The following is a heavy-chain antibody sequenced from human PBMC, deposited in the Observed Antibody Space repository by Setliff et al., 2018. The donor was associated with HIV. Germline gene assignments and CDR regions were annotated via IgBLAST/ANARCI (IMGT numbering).Heavy chain of an antibody. CDR1: GYTFTAYY. Sequence: ASVKVSCKASGYTFTAYYIHWVRQAPGQGLEWMGRIIPNSGGTNYAQKFQGRVTITADESTSTAYMELSSLRSEDTAVYYCARGARGTATDYCGQGTLVTVSS. CDR2: IIPNSGGT. CDR3: ARGARGTATDY. D-gene: IGHD5-18*01. J-gene: IGHJ4*02. V-gene: IGHV1-2*06.